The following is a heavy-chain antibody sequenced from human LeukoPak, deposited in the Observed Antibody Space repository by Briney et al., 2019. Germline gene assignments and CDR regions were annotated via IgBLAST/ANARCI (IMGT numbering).Heavy chain of an antibody. V-gene: IGHV1-2*02. CDR2: INPNSGGT. D-gene: IGHD6-19*01. CDR1: GYTFTGYY. J-gene: IGHJ3*02. Sequence: ASVKVSCRASGYTFTGYYTHWVRQAPGQGLEWMGWINPNSGGTNYAQKFQGRVTMTRDTSISTAYMELSRLRSDDTAVYYCARDFSGSGWHGAAFDIWGQGTMVTVSS. CDR3: ARDFSGSGWHGAAFDI.